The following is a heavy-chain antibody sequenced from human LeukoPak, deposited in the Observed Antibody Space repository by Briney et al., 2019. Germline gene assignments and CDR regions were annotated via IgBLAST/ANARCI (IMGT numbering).Heavy chain of an antibody. D-gene: IGHD6-13*01. CDR3: AKDLGSSWYTLDY. Sequence: GRSLRLSCAASGFTFGSYGMHWVRQAPGKGLEWVAVISYDGSNKYYADSVKGRFTISRDNSKNTLYLQMNSLRAEDTAVYYCAKDLGSSWYTLDYWGQGTLVTVSS. V-gene: IGHV3-30*18. CDR1: GFTFGSYG. J-gene: IGHJ4*02. CDR2: ISYDGSNK.